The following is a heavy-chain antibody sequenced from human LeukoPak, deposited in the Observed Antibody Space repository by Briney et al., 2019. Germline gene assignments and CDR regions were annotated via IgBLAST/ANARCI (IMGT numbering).Heavy chain of an antibody. CDR2: IYYSGST. Sequence: SETLSLTCTVSGGSISSYYWSWIRQPPGKGLEWIGYIYYSGSTNYNPSLKSRVTISGDTSKNQFSLKLSSVTAADTAVYYCASASGYYYYYYIDVWGKGATVTISS. V-gene: IGHV4-59*08. D-gene: IGHD3-16*01. CDR1: GGSISSYY. CDR3: ASASGYYYYYYIDV. J-gene: IGHJ6*03.